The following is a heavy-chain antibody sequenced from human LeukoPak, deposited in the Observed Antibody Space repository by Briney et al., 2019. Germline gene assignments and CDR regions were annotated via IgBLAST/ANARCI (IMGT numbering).Heavy chain of an antibody. CDR3: ARDLAGGGAAVSRFDY. CDR2: IYYSGST. J-gene: IGHJ4*02. Sequence: PSETLSLTCTVSGGSISSSSYYWGWIRQPPGKGLEWIGSIYYSGSTYYNPSLKSRVTISVDTSKNQFSLKLSSVTAADTAVYYCARDLAGGGAAVSRFDYWGQGTLVTVSS. CDR1: GGSISSSSYY. D-gene: IGHD4-23*01. V-gene: IGHV4-39*07.